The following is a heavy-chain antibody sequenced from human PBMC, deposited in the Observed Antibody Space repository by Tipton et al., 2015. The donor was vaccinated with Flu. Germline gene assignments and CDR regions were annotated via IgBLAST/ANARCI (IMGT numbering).Heavy chain of an antibody. CDR1: GGSITSSSYY. V-gene: IGHV4-39*01. D-gene: IGHD5/OR15-5a*01. CDR2: IYYSGFT. Sequence: TLSLTCTVSGGSITSSSYYWGWIRQPPGKGLEWIGSIYYSGFTYYNPSLKSRIIMSVDTSKNHFSLKLTSVTAVDTAVYYCARYVEGAGSVSSIGGLFDSWGQGSLVTVSS. CDR3: ARYVEGAGSVSSIGGLFDS. J-gene: IGHJ4*02.